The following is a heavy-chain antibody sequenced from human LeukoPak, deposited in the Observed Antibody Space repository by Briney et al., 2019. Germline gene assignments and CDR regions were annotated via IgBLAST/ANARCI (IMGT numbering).Heavy chain of an antibody. D-gene: IGHD2-21*01. V-gene: IGHV5-51*01. CDR2: IYPGDSDT. J-gene: IGHJ6*03. Sequence: GESLKISCKGSGYSLTSYWIGWVRQMPGKGLEWMGIIYPGDSDTRYSPSFQGQVTISADKSISTAYLQWSSLKASDTAMYYCARVYCGGDCYQIYYYYMDVWGKGTTVTVSS. CDR3: ARVYCGGDCYQIYYYYMDV. CDR1: GYSLTSYW.